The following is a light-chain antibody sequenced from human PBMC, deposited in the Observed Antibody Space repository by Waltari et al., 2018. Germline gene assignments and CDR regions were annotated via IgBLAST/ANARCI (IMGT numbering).Light chain of an antibody. Sequence: DIQMTQSPSTLSASVGDRITITCRASQSINTWLAWYQQKPGKAPKLLISKASSLQSEVPSRFSGSGFGTEFPLTISSLQPDDSATYYCQRYSGYPPTFGGGTKVEIK. V-gene: IGKV1-5*03. CDR2: KAS. CDR3: QRYSGYPPT. CDR1: QSINTW. J-gene: IGKJ4*01.